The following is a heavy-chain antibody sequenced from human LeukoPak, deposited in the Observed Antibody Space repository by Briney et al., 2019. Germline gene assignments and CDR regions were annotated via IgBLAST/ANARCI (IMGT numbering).Heavy chain of an antibody. CDR2: INSDGINT. CDR3: AKTDYSGYDLSWFDP. D-gene: IGHD5-12*01. V-gene: IGHV3-74*01. J-gene: IGHJ5*02. Sequence: GGSLRLSCAASGFTFSNYWMHWVRQAPGKGLVWVSRINSDGINTSYADSVKGRFTISRDNSKNTLYLQMNSLRAEDTAVYYCAKTDYSGYDLSWFDPWGQGTLVTVSS. CDR1: GFTFSNYW.